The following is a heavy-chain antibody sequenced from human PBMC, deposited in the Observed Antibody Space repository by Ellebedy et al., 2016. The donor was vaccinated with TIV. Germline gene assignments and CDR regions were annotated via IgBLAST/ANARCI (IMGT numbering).Heavy chain of an antibody. V-gene: IGHV3-7*01. CDR3: ARRASYGDYAVQVNPWFDP. J-gene: IGHJ5*02. CDR2: IRQEGDEI. Sequence: GESLKISCAASGFNFRSYWMTWVRQAPGKGLEWVAKIRQEGDEIYYVESVKGRFTISRDNDKNSLFLQMNSLRVEYTAVYYCARRASYGDYAVQVNPWFDPWGQGTLVTVSS. D-gene: IGHD4-17*01. CDR1: GFNFRSYW.